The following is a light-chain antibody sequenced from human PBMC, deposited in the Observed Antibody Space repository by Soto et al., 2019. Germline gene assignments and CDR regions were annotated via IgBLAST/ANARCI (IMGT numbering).Light chain of an antibody. J-gene: IGKJ4*01. V-gene: IGKV3-11*01. CDR1: QSVSSSY. CDR3: QQRSNWPLLT. CDR2: DAS. Sequence: EIVLTQSPGTLSLSPGERATLSCRASQSVSSSYLAWYQQKPGQAPRLLIYDASNRATGIPARFSGSGSGTDFTLTTSSLEPEDFAVYYCQQRSNWPLLTFGGGTKVEIK.